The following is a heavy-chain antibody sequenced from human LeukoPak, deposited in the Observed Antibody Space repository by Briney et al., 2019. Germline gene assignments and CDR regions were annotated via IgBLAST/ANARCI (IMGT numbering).Heavy chain of an antibody. Sequence: ETLSLTCXVYGGSXSGYYWSWIRQPPGKGLEWIGEINHSGSTNYNPSLKSRVTISVDTSKNQFSLKLSSVTAADTAVYYCARVDYYYDSSGYYFDYWGQGTLVTVSS. CDR1: GGSXSGYY. J-gene: IGHJ4*02. CDR3: ARVDYYYDSSGYYFDY. D-gene: IGHD3-22*01. CDR2: INHSGST. V-gene: IGHV4-34*01.